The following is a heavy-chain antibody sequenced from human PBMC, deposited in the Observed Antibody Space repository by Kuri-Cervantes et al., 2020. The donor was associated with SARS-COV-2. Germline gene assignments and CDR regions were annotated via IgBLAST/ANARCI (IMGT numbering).Heavy chain of an antibody. CDR3: ASGVYEEWELPGEDY. J-gene: IGHJ4*02. CDR1: GFTFSSYS. Sequence: GGSLRLSCAACGFTFSSYSMNWVRQAPGKGLEWVSYISSSSSTIYYVDSVKGRFTISRDNAKNSLYLQMNSLRDEDTAVYYCASGVYEEWELPGEDYWGQGTLVTVSS. D-gene: IGHD1-26*01. CDR2: ISSSSSTI. V-gene: IGHV3-48*02.